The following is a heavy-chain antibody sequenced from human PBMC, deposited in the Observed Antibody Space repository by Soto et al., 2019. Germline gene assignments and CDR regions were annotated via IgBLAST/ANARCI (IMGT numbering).Heavy chain of an antibody. CDR2: ISGSGGST. Sequence: GGSLRLSCAASGFTFSSYAMSWVRQAPGKGLEWVSAISGSGGSTYYADSVKGRFTISRDNSKNTLYLQMNSLGAEDTAVYYCAIHTIPYYYGMDVWGQGTTVTVS. J-gene: IGHJ6*02. V-gene: IGHV3-23*01. D-gene: IGHD3-3*01. CDR1: GFTFSSYA. CDR3: AIHTIPYYYGMDV.